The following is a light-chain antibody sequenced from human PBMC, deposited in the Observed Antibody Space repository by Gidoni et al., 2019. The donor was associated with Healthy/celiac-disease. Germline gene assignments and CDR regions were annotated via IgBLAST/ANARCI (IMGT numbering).Light chain of an antibody. CDR2: GAS. V-gene: IGKV1-39*01. CDR3: QQNYNTPYT. Sequence: DIQINHFPASLSASEGDRVTITCRASQRISIHLNWYQQKPGQAPKLLIYGASSLHSGIPSRFSGSGSGTDFTLTISSLQPEDFATYYCQQNYNTPYTFGQGTKLEIK. CDR1: QRISIH. J-gene: IGKJ2*01.